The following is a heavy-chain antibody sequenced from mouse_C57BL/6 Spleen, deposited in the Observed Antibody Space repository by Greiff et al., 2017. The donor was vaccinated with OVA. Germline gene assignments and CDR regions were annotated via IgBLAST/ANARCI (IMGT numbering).Heavy chain of an antibody. V-gene: IGHV5-4*01. D-gene: IGHD1-1*01. J-gene: IGHJ2*01. CDR3: ARERGGITTVAYYFDY. Sequence: EVQGVESGGGLVKPGGSLKLSCAASGFTFSSYAMSWVRQTPEKRLEWVATISDGGSYTYYPDNVKGRFTISRDNAKNNLYLQMSHLKSEDTAMYYCARERGGITTVAYYFDYWGQGTTLTVSS. CDR1: GFTFSSYA. CDR2: ISDGGSYT.